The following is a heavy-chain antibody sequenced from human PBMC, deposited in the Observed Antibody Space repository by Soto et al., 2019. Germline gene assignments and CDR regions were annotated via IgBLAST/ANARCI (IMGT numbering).Heavy chain of an antibody. CDR1: GGTFSSYT. Sequence: QVQLVQSGAEVKKPGSSVKVSCKASGGTFSSYTISWVRQAPGQGLEWMGRIIPILGIANYAQKFQGRVTITADKSTSTDYRELSSLRSEDTAVYYCARPGRLKDYYCAGSYSPSGMDVWGQGTTVTVSS. D-gene: IGHD3-10*01. CDR3: ARPGRLKDYYCAGSYSPSGMDV. V-gene: IGHV1-69*02. J-gene: IGHJ6*02. CDR2: IIPILGIA.